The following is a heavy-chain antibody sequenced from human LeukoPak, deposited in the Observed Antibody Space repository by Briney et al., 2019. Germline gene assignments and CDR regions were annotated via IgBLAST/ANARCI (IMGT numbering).Heavy chain of an antibody. V-gene: IGHV3-33*01. Sequence: GGSLRLSCAASEFTFSSYGMHWVRQAPGKGLEWVAVIWYDGSNKYYADSVKGRFTISRDNSKNTLYLQMNSLRAEDAAVYYCARWGYSYGYYFDYWGQGILVTVSS. CDR3: ARWGYSYGYYFDY. J-gene: IGHJ4*02. CDR2: IWYDGSNK. CDR1: EFTFSSYG. D-gene: IGHD5-18*01.